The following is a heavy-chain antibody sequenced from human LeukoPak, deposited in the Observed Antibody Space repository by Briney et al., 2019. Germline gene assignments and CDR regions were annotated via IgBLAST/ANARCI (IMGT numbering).Heavy chain of an antibody. CDR3: ARAGAQYYDFWSGYPLKIGPDV. V-gene: IGHV3-48*03. CDR1: GFTFSSYE. D-gene: IGHD3-3*01. J-gene: IGHJ6*02. Sequence: GGSLRLSCAASGFTFSSYEMNWVRQAPGKGLEWVSYISSSGSTIYYADSVKGRFTISRDNAKNSLYLQMNSLRAEDTAVYYCARAGAQYYDFWSGYPLKIGPDVWGQGTTVTVSS. CDR2: ISSSGSTI.